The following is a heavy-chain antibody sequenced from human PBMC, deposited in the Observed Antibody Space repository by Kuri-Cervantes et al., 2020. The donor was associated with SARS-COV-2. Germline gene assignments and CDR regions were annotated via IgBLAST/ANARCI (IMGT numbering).Heavy chain of an antibody. D-gene: IGHD6-19*01. CDR1: GFTFSSYA. Sequence: GGSLRPSCAASGFTFSSYAMSWVSQAAGKELEWVSVIYSGGSSTYYADSVKGRFTISRDNSKNTLYLQMNSLRAEDTAVYYCAKGGLDSGWGYWGQGTLVTVSS. V-gene: IGHV3-23*03. CDR2: IYSGGSST. J-gene: IGHJ4*02. CDR3: AKGGLDSGWGY.